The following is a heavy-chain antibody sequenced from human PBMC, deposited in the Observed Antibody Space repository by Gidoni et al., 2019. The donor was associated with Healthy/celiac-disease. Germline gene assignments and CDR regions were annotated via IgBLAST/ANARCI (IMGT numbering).Heavy chain of an antibody. J-gene: IGHJ4*02. D-gene: IGHD2-21*02. CDR2: IYSGGST. Sequence: EVQLVESGGGLIQPGGSLRLSCAASGFTVSSNYMSWVRQAPGKGLEWVSVIYSGGSTYYADSVKGRFTISRDNSKNTLYLQMNSLRAEDTAVYYCAREPTGGNSIYFDYWGQGTLVTVSS. CDR1: GFTVSSNY. V-gene: IGHV3-53*01. CDR3: AREPTGGNSIYFDY.